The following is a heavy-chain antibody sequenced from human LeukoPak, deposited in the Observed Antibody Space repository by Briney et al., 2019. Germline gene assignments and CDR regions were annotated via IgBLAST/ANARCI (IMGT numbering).Heavy chain of an antibody. CDR2: ISGSGDNT. D-gene: IGHD4-17*01. CDR1: GFTFSSYA. V-gene: IGHV3-23*01. Sequence: GGSLRLSCAASGFTFSSYAMSWVRQAPGKGLEWVSGISGSGDNTYYADSVKGRFTISRDNSKNTVYLQMSDLRAEDTAVYYCAKITKATTPNYWGQGTLVTVSS. J-gene: IGHJ4*02. CDR3: AKITKATTPNY.